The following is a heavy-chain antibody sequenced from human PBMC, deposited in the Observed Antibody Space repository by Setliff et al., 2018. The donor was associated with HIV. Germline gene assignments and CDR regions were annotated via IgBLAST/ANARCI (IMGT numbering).Heavy chain of an antibody. D-gene: IGHD3-10*01. CDR2: IYTSGST. CDR3: ARLVEVRGAANDYFDC. Sequence: TLSLTCTVSGGSISSGSYYWNWIRQPAGKGLEWIGRIYTSGSTNYNPSLKSRVTISVDTSKNQFSLKLSSVTAADTAVYYCARLVEVRGAANDYFDCWGQGTLVTVSS. V-gene: IGHV4-61*02. J-gene: IGHJ4*02. CDR1: GGSISSGSYY.